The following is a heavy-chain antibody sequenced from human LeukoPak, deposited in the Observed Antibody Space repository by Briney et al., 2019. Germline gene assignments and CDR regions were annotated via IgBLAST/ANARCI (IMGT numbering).Heavy chain of an antibody. CDR3: ARLGRGVSSGWSSFDY. D-gene: IGHD6-19*01. Sequence: ASVKVSCKVSGYTLTELSMHWVRQAPGQGLEWMGWINPNSGGTNYAQKFQGWVTMTRDTSISTAYMELSRLRSDDTAVYYCARLGRGVSSGWSSFDYWGQGTLVTVSS. V-gene: IGHV1-2*04. CDR2: INPNSGGT. CDR1: GYTLTELS. J-gene: IGHJ4*02.